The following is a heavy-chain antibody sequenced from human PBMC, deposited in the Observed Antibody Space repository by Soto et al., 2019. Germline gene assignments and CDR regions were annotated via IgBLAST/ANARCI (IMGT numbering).Heavy chain of an antibody. J-gene: IGHJ4*02. CDR2: LNHSGST. CDR3: VRGNRSGDYHFDY. Sequence: SETLSLTCAVYGGSFSGYYWSWIRQPPGKGLEWIGELNHSGSTNYNPSLKSRVTISVDTSKNQFSLKLSSVTAADTAVYYCVRGNRSGDYHFDYWGQGTLVTVSS. V-gene: IGHV4-34*01. D-gene: IGHD2-21*02. CDR1: GGSFSGYY.